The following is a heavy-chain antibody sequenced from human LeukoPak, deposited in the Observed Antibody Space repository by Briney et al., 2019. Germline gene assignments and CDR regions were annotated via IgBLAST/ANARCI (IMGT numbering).Heavy chain of an antibody. CDR2: IYYSGST. CDR3: ARGEQLPYNWYFDL. CDR1: GGSISSGDYY. Sequence: SETLSLTCTVSGGSISSGDYYWSWIRQPPGKGLEWIGYIYYSGSTYYNPSLKSRVTISVDTSKNQFSLKLSSVTAADTAVYYCARGEQLPYNWYFDLWGRGTQVTVSS. D-gene: IGHD1/OR15-1a*01. J-gene: IGHJ2*01. V-gene: IGHV4-30-4*01.